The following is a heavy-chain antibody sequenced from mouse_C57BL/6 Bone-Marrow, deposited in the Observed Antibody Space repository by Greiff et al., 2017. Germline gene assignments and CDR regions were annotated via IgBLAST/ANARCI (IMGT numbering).Heavy chain of an antibody. CDR3: ARSHYYGSSYGYFDV. CDR1: GFSLSTFGMG. D-gene: IGHD1-1*01. V-gene: IGHV8-8*01. CDR2: IWWDDDK. Sequence: QVTLKESGPGILQPSQTLSLTCSFSGFSLSTFGMGVGWIRQPSGKGLEWLAHIWWDDDKYYNPALKSRLTISKDTSKNQVFLKIANVDTADTATYDCARSHYYGSSYGYFDVWGTGTTVTVSS. J-gene: IGHJ1*03.